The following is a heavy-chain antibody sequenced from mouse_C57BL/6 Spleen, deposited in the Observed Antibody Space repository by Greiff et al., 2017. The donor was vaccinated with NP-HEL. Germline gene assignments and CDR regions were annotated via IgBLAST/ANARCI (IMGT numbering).Heavy chain of an antibody. CDR2: INPSSGYT. Sequence: VQLQESGAELARPGASVKMSCKASGYTFTSYTMHWVKQRPGQGLEWIGYINPSSGYTKYNQKFKDKATLTADKSSSTAYMQLSSLTSEDSAVYYCARRVVEDYFDYWGQGTTLTVSS. J-gene: IGHJ2*01. V-gene: IGHV1-4*01. CDR1: GYTFTSYT. CDR3: ARRVVEDYFDY. D-gene: IGHD1-1*01.